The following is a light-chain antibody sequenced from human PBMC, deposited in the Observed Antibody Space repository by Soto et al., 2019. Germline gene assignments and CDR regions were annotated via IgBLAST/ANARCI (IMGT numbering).Light chain of an antibody. CDR2: DVS. CDR1: QSVNKN. Sequence: EILMTQSPATLSVSPGEGATLSCRASQSVNKNLAWYQQKPGQAPRLLIFDVSTRATGIPARFSGSGSGTEFTLTISSLQSEDFAVYYCQQYNKWFSITFGQGTRLEI. J-gene: IGKJ5*01. V-gene: IGKV3-15*01. CDR3: QQYNKWFSIT.